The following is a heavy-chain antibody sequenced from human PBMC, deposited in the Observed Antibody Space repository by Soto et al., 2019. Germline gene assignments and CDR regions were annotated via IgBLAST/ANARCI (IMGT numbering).Heavy chain of an antibody. Sequence: EVQLVDSGGGLVQPGGSLRLSCAASTFTFSSYWMHWVRQAPGQGLVWVSRINTGGTTTTYADSVKGRFTTSRDNAANTLYLQMNSLRAEDTAVYYCASVPTGKFGVWNYWGQGTLVTVSS. CDR2: INTGGTTT. CDR3: ASVPTGKFGVWNY. D-gene: IGHD2-21*01. V-gene: IGHV3-74*01. J-gene: IGHJ4*02. CDR1: TFTFSSYW.